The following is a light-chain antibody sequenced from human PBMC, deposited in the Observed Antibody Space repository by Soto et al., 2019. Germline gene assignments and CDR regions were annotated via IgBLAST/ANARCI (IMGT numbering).Light chain of an antibody. CDR2: DAS. CDR3: QQYYSYPVT. CDR1: QRVSSSY. J-gene: IGKJ5*01. V-gene: IGKV3-20*01. Sequence: DIALTQSPGTLSLSPGERATLSCRASQRVSSSYLAWYQQKPGQAPRLLIYDASNRATGIPARFSGSGSGTDFTLTISCLQSEDFATYYCQQYYSYPVTFGQGTRLEIK.